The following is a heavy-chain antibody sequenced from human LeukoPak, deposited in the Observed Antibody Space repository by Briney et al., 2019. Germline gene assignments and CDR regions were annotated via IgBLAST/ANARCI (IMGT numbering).Heavy chain of an antibody. CDR3: VRDLGHSYGYGLDY. D-gene: IGHD5-18*01. CDR1: GFMFDTYT. Sequence: GGSLRLSCAASGFMFDTYTMNWVRQAPGKGLEWVSSIRSSSSYMYSAGSVKGRFTVSRDNAKKSLYLQMNSLRAEDTAVYYCVRDLGHSYGYGLDYWGRGTLVTVSA. CDR2: IRSSSSYM. V-gene: IGHV3-21*01. J-gene: IGHJ4*02.